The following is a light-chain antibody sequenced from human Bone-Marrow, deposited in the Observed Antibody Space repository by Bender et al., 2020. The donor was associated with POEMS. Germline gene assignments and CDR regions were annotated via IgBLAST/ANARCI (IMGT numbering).Light chain of an antibody. CDR1: KLGEKY. Sequence: SYELTQPPSVSVSPGQTASITCSGDKLGEKYTCWYQQKPGQSPVLVIYQDNKRPSGIPERFSGSNSRNTATLTISGTQTMDEADYYCQAWDSRVFGGGTKLTVL. CDR3: QAWDSRV. V-gene: IGLV3-1*01. CDR2: QDN. J-gene: IGLJ3*02.